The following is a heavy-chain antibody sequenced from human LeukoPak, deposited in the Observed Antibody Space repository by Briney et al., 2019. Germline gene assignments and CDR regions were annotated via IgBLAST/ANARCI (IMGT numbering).Heavy chain of an antibody. V-gene: IGHV3-33*06. CDR2: IWYDGSNK. J-gene: IGHJ4*02. Sequence: PGGSLRLSCAASGFTLNYYGMHWVRQAPGKGLEWVAVIWYDGSNKYYADSVKGRFTISRDNPRHTLYLQMNNLRAEDTAVYFCAKTRNQQEMATAYFDYWGQGTLVTVSS. CDR3: AKTRNQQEMATAYFDY. D-gene: IGHD5-24*01. CDR1: GFTLNYYG.